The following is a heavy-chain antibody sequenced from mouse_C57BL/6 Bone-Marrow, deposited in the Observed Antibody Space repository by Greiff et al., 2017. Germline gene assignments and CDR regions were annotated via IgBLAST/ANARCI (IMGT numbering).Heavy chain of an antibody. CDR2: IYPGSGST. CDR3: ARYRFAY. V-gene: IGHV1-55*01. CDR1: GYTFTSYW. Sequence: QVQLQQPGAELVKPGASVKMSCKASGYTFTSYWITWVKQMPEQGLEWIGDIYPGSGSTNYTEKFKSKATLAVDTSSSTAYMQLSSLTAEDSAVNYCARYRFAYWGQGTLVTVSA. J-gene: IGHJ3*01.